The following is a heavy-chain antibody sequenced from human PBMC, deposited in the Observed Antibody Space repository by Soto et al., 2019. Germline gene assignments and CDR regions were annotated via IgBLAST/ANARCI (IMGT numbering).Heavy chain of an antibody. CDR1: GGTFSSYA. CDR2: IIPIFGTA. Sequence: QVQLVQSGAEVKKPGSSVKVSCKASGGTFSSYAISWVRQAPGQGLEWLGGIIPIFGTANYEQKFQGRVTITADESTSTAYMELSSLRSEDTAVYYCARDAAGPGDYYYYGMDVWGQGTTVTVSS. J-gene: IGHJ6*02. CDR3: ARDAAGPGDYYYYGMDV. V-gene: IGHV1-69*01. D-gene: IGHD6-13*01.